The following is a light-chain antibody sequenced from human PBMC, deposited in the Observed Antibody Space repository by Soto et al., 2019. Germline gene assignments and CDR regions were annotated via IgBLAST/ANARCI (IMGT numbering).Light chain of an antibody. CDR2: SNH. V-gene: IGLV1-44*01. Sequence: QSVLTQLPSASGTPGQRVTISCSGSSSNIGRNTVNWYQHLPGTAPKLLIYSNHQRPSGVPDRFSGSKSGTSASLAISGLQSEDETDYSCAAWDDSLNGVVFGGGTKLTVL. CDR3: AAWDDSLNGVV. CDR1: SSNIGRNT. J-gene: IGLJ3*02.